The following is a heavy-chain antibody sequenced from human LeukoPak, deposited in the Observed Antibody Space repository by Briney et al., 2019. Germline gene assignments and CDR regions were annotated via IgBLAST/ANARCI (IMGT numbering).Heavy chain of an antibody. D-gene: IGHD1-26*01. Sequence: GESLKISCNTSGYIFTSYWIGWVRQMPGKGLEWMVIIYPGDSDTRYSPSIQGQVTISVDKSISTAYLQWSGLRASDTAMYYCARKSSGTYYDFDYWGQGTLVTVSS. J-gene: IGHJ4*02. CDR3: ARKSSGTYYDFDY. CDR2: IYPGDSDT. CDR1: GYIFTSYW. V-gene: IGHV5-51*01.